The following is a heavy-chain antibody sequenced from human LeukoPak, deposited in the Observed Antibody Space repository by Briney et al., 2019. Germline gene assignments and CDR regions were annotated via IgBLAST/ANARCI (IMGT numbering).Heavy chain of an antibody. Sequence: ASVKVSCKASGYTFTSYDINWVRQAPGQGLEWMGIINPSGGSTSYAQKFQGRVTMTRDTSTSTVYMELSSLRSEDTAVYYCARDVQLVEGGENWFDPWGQGTLVTVSS. CDR1: GYTFTSYD. CDR3: ARDVQLVEGGENWFDP. CDR2: INPSGGST. V-gene: IGHV1-46*01. D-gene: IGHD6-13*01. J-gene: IGHJ5*02.